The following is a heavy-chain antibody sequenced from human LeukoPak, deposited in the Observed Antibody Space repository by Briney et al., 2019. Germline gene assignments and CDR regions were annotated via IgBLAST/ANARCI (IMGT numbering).Heavy chain of an antibody. CDR3: ARADIVATGGDY. CDR2: ISSSSSYI. D-gene: IGHD5-12*01. J-gene: IGHJ4*02. CDR1: GFTFSSYS. V-gene: IGHV3-21*01. Sequence: GGSLRLSCAASGFTFSSYSMNWVRQAPGKGLEWVSSISSSSSYIYYADSVKGRFTISRDNAKNSLYLQMNSLRAEDTAVCYCARADIVATGGDYWGQGTLVTVSS.